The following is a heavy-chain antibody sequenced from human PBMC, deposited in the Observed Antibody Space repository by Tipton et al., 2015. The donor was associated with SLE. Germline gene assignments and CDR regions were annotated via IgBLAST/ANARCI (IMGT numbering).Heavy chain of an antibody. CDR1: GFTFSIYT. CDR3: AKDLAMLVTLAPFDY. Sequence: SLRLSCAASGFTFSIYTMHWVRQAPGKGLEWVAVISYDGSNKHYADSVKGRFTISRDNSKNTLFLQMNSLRTEDTSLYYCAKDLAMLVTLAPFDYWGQGTLVTVSS. D-gene: IGHD4/OR15-4a*01. J-gene: IGHJ4*02. V-gene: IGHV3-30*04. CDR2: ISYDGSNK.